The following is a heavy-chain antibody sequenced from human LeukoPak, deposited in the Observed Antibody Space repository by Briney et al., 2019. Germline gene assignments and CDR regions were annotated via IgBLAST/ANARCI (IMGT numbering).Heavy chain of an antibody. J-gene: IGHJ4*02. CDR2: TYYMSKWYN. Sequence: SQTLSLTCAISGDSVSTNSASWNWIRQSPSRGLEWLGRTYYMSKWYNDYSVSVKIRITINPDTSTNQFSLQLNSVPPEDTAVYYCARDKGGSGYDHLDSWGQGTLVTVSS. CDR1: GDSVSTNSAS. CDR3: ARDKGGSGYDHLDS. V-gene: IGHV6-1*01. D-gene: IGHD5-12*01.